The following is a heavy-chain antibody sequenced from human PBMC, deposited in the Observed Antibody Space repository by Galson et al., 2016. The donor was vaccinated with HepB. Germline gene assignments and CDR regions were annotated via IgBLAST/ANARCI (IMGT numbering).Heavy chain of an antibody. Sequence: SCKASGYTXTTYAMNWVRQAPGQGXEWMGWIHTNTGRPSYAQGFRGRFLFSVDKSASTAYLQISGLKAEDTAVYFCAAVVVDGMDVWGQGTTVTVSS. V-gene: IGHV7-4-1*02. CDR2: IHTNTGRP. D-gene: IGHD2-21*01. CDR3: AAVVVDGMDV. J-gene: IGHJ6*02. CDR1: GYTXTTYA.